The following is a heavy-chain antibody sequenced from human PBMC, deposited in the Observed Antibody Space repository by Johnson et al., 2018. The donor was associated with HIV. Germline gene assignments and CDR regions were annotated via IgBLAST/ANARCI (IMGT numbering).Heavy chain of an antibody. Sequence: QMLLVESGGGVVQPGGSLKLSCAASGFTFSSYGIHWVHQAPGKGLEWVALIRYDGSNKYYADFVKGRFSISRDSSKNTVYLQMNSLRAEDTAVYYCATFGYTSGWIVTDDAFDVWGHGTLVTVSS. CDR2: IRYDGSNK. J-gene: IGHJ3*01. D-gene: IGHD6-19*01. CDR1: GFTFSSYG. V-gene: IGHV3-30*02. CDR3: ATFGYTSGWIVTDDAFDV.